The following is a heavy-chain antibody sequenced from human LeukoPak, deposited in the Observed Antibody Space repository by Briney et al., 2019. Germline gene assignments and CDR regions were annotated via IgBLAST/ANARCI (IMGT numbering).Heavy chain of an antibody. Sequence: PGGSLRLSCSASGFTFSNYWMSWVRQAPGKGLEWVAKIKQDGSAKDHVDSVKGRFTIFRDNAKNLLYLQMNGLRAEDTAVYYCARATVGLDYWGQGTLVTVSS. CDR1: GFTFSNYW. CDR3: ARATVGLDY. J-gene: IGHJ4*02. V-gene: IGHV3-7*02. D-gene: IGHD2-15*01. CDR2: IKQDGSAK.